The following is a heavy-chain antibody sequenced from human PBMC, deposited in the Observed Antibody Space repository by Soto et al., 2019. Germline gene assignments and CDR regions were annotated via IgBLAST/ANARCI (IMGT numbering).Heavy chain of an antibody. J-gene: IGHJ4*02. CDR2: INSRSTYT. D-gene: IGHD3-22*01. CDR3: ARDLEGYYADV. CDR1: GFTFGDFD. V-gene: IGHV3-11*06. Sequence: QVHLVESGGDLVKPGGSLRLSCVASGFTFGDFDMSWMRQAPGKGLEWISHINSRSTYTNYADSVKGRFTVSRDNAKNSLSLQMNSLRVEDTAVYYCARDLEGYYADVWGPGTLVSVTP.